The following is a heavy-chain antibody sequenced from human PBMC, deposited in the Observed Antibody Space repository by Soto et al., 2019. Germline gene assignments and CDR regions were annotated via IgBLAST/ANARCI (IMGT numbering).Heavy chain of an antibody. J-gene: IGHJ4*02. CDR2: ISAYNGNT. Sequence: GASVKLSCKASGYTFTSCGMSWVRQSPGQGLEWMGWISAYNGNTNYAQKLQGRVTMTTDTSTSTAYMELRSLRSDDTAVYYCARVPKGIAVAGTNFDYWGQGTLVTVSS. CDR3: ARVPKGIAVAGTNFDY. V-gene: IGHV1-18*01. D-gene: IGHD6-19*01. CDR1: GYTFTSCG.